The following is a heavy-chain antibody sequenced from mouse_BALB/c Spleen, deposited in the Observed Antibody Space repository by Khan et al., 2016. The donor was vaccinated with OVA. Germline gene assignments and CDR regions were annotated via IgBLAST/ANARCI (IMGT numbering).Heavy chain of an antibody. J-gene: IGHJ1*01. CDR1: GYTFTNYG. CDR2: INTYTGEP. CDR3: ARSNSYWYFDV. V-gene: IGHV9-3-1*01. Sequence: QIQLVQSGPELKKPGETVKISCKATGYTFTNYGMNWVKQAPGKGLKWMGWINTYTGEPTYADDFKGRFVLSLETSASTAYLQINNLKNEDTATXFCARSNSYWYFDVWGAGTTVTVSS. D-gene: IGHD4-1*02.